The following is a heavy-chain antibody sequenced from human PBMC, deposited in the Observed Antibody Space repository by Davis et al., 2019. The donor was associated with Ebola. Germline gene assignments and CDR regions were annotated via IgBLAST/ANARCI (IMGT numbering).Heavy chain of an antibody. V-gene: IGHV4-34*01. CDR1: GGSFSGYY. CDR3: ARLAIKYCSGGSCYYYGMDV. D-gene: IGHD2-15*01. J-gene: IGHJ6*02. Sequence: MPSETLSLTCAVYGGSFSGYYWSWIRQPPGKGLEWIGEINHSGSTNYNPSLKSRVTISVDTSKNQFSLKLSSVTAADTAVYYCARLAIKYCSGGSCYYYGMDVWGQGTTVTVSS. CDR2: INHSGST.